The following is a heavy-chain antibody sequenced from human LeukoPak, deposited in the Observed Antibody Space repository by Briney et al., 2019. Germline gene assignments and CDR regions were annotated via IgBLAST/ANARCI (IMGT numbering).Heavy chain of an antibody. Sequence: PGGSLRLSCAASGFTFSDYYMSWIRQAPGKGLEWVSYISSSGSTIYYADSVKGRFTISRDNAKNSLYLQMNSLRGEDTAVYYCARARRSSGWPLVDYWGQGTLVTVSS. J-gene: IGHJ4*02. D-gene: IGHD6-19*01. CDR3: ARARRSSGWPLVDY. V-gene: IGHV3-11*01. CDR2: ISSSGSTI. CDR1: GFTFSDYY.